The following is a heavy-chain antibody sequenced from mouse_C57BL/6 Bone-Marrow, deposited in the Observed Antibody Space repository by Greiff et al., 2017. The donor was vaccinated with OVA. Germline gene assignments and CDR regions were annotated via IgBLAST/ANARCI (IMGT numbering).Heavy chain of an antibody. CDR3: TTDSSGYVGAMDY. CDR1: GFNIKDYY. V-gene: IGHV14-1*01. Sequence: EVKLVESGAELVRPGASVKLSCTASGFNIKDYYMHWVKQRPEQGLEWIGRIDPEDGDTEYAPKFQGKATMTADTSSNTSYLQLSSLTSEDTAVYYSTTDSSGYVGAMDYWGQGTSVTVSS. J-gene: IGHJ4*01. CDR2: IDPEDGDT. D-gene: IGHD3-2*02.